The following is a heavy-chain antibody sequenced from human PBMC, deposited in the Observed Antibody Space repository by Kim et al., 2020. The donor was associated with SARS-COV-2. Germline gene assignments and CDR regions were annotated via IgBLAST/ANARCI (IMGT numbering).Heavy chain of an antibody. Sequence: ASVKVSCTASGYTFTPYAMNWVRQAPGQGLEWIGWIDTNTGNPTYAQGFTGRFVFSLDTSVSTAYLQISSLKAEDTAVYYCARAALHYVWGTFVLDVWGQGTTVTVSS. CDR2: IDTNTGNP. CDR3: ARAALHYVWGTFVLDV. V-gene: IGHV7-4-1*02. J-gene: IGHJ6*02. CDR1: GYTFTPYA. D-gene: IGHD3-16*01.